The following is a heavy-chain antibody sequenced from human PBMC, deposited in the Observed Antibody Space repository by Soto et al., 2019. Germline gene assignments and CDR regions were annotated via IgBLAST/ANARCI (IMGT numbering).Heavy chain of an antibody. CDR3: AADPYYYDSSDYYSFDQ. CDR1: GFTFRTTA. J-gene: IGHJ4*02. V-gene: IGHV1-58*01. CDR2: IVVGSGNT. D-gene: IGHD3-22*01. Sequence: SVKVSCKASGFTFRTTAVQWVRQARGQRLEWIGWIVVGSGNTNYAQKFQERVTITRDMSTSTAYMDVSSLRSEDTAVYYCAADPYYYDSSDYYSFDQWGQGTLVTVSS.